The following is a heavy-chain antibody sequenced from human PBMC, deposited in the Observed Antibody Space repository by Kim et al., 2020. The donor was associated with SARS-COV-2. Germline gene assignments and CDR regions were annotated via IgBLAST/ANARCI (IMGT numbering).Heavy chain of an antibody. J-gene: IGHJ3*02. V-gene: IGHV4-34*01. CDR2: INHSGST. Sequence: SETLSLTCAVYGGSFSGYYWSWIRQPPGKGLEWIGEINHSGSTNYNPSLKSRVTISVDTSKNQFSLKLSSVTAADTAVYYCARGLGYSYGRDDAFDIWGQGTMVTVSS. D-gene: IGHD5-18*01. CDR3: ARGLGYSYGRDDAFDI. CDR1: GGSFSGYY.